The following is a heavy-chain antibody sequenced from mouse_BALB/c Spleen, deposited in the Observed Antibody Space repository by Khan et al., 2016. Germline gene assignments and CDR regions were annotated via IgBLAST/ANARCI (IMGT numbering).Heavy chain of an antibody. CDR3: ARNGRDYDWFDY. Sequence: VQLEESGPEVVRPGVSVKISCKGSGYTFTDYAMHWVKQSHEKSLEWIGVISTYNGNTNYNQKFEDKATMTFDKSSNTVYMELVRLTSEDSVFYYCARNGRDYDWFDYWGQGTLVTVSA. CDR2: ISTYNGNT. CDR1: GYTFTDYA. V-gene: IGHV1S137*01. D-gene: IGHD2-4*01. J-gene: IGHJ3*01.